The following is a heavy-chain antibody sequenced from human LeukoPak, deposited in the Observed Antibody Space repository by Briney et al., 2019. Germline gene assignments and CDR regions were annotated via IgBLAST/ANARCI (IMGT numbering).Heavy chain of an antibody. CDR2: ISYDGSNK. D-gene: IGHD1-26*01. Sequence: PGGSLRLSCAASGFTFSSYAMHWVRQAPGKGLEWVAVISYDGSNKYYADSLKGRFTISRDNAKNSLYLQMNSLRAEDTAVYYCARESGGDLGEAFDIWGHGTMVTVSS. CDR3: ARESGGDLGEAFDI. CDR1: GFTFSSYA. J-gene: IGHJ3*02. V-gene: IGHV3-30-3*01.